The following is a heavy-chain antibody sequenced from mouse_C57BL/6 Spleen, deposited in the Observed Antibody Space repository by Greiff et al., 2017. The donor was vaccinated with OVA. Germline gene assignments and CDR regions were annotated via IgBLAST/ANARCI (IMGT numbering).Heavy chain of an antibody. CDR2: INPNNGGT. V-gene: IGHV1-18*01. CDR1: GYTFTDYN. D-gene: IGHD1-1*01. CDR3: ARRQKKDKCYGSFDY. J-gene: IGHJ2*01. Sequence: EVQLQQSGPELVKPGASVKIPCKASGYTFTDYNMDWVKQSHGKSLEWIGDINPNNGGTIYNQKFKGKATLTVDKSSSTAYMELRSLTSEDTAVYYCARRQKKDKCYGSFDYWGQGTTLTVSS.